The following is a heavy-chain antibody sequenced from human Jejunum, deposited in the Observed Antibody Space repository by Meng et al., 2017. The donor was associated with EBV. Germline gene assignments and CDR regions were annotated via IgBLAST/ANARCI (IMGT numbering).Heavy chain of an antibody. CDR2: IYYTGRT. Sequence: QARVQGSGPGLVELSGTLSPTCAVSGASISSSHWWSWVRQAPGEGLEWIGEIYYTGRTNYNPSLKSRVSMSIDKSKNQFSLNLNSVTVADTAVYYCATSMSGYSYGYSWGQGTLVTVSS. CDR1: GASISSSHW. J-gene: IGHJ5*02. CDR3: ATSMSGYSYGYS. D-gene: IGHD5-12*01. V-gene: IGHV4-4*02.